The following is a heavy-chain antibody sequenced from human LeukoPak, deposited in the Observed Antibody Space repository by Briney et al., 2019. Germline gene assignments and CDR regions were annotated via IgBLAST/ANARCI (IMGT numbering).Heavy chain of an antibody. Sequence: AASVKVSCKTSGGDFKSYGISWVRQAPGQGLEWMGGIIPLSGTTTYALKFQGRVAIAADDSSSTAYMELSNLGSEDTAVYFCARDLAGIVGVSSLYYFDYWGQGTLVTVSS. CDR1: GGDFKSYG. CDR3: ARDLAGIVGVSSLYYFDY. D-gene: IGHD1-26*01. J-gene: IGHJ4*02. CDR2: IIPLSGTT. V-gene: IGHV1-69*13.